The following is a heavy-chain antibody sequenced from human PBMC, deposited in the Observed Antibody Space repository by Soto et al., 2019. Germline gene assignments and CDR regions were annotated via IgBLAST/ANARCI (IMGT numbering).Heavy chain of an antibody. CDR3: AKDQLRLGELSPSP. D-gene: IGHD3-16*02. V-gene: IGHV3-23*01. J-gene: IGHJ5*02. Sequence: EVQLLESGGGLVQPGGSLRLSCAASGFTFSSYAMSWVRQAPGKGLEWVSAISGSGGSTYYADSVKGRFTISRDNSKNTLYLKMNSLRAVDTAVYYCAKDQLRLGELSPSPWGQGTLVTVSS. CDR1: GFTFSSYA. CDR2: ISGSGGST.